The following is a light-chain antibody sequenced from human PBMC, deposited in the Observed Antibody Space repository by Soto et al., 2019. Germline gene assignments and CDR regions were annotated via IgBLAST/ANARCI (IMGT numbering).Light chain of an antibody. V-gene: IGKV3-20*01. CDR1: QSVISAY. CDR3: QQYNNWPPIT. J-gene: IGKJ5*01. Sequence: EIVLTQSPGTLSLSPGERATLSCRASQSVISAYSAWYQQKPGQAPRLLIYGVSTRATGIADRFSGSGSGTDFTLTISRLEPEDFAVYYCQQYNNWPPITFGQGTRLEI. CDR2: GVS.